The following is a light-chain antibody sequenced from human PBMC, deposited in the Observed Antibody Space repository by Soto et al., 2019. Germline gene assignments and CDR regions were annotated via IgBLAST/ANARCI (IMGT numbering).Light chain of an antibody. Sequence: VQMTQSPSTLSASVGDRVTITCRASQSISSWLAWYQQKPGKAPKLLIYDASSLESGVPSRFSGSGSGTEFTLTISSLQPDDFATYYCQQYNSYSLTFGGGTKVDIK. CDR3: QQYNSYSLT. CDR2: DAS. J-gene: IGKJ4*01. CDR1: QSISSW. V-gene: IGKV1-5*01.